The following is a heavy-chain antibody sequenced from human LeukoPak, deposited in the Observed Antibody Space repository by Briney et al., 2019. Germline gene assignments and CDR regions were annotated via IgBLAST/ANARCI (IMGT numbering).Heavy chain of an antibody. J-gene: IGHJ4*02. Sequence: GRSLRLSCAASGFTFSSYAMHWVRQAPGKGLEWVAVISYDGSNKYYADSVKGRFTISRDNSKNTLYLQMNSLRAEDTAVYYCAGDYYDSSGPLDYWGQGTLVTVSS. CDR3: AGDYYDSSGPLDY. V-gene: IGHV3-30-3*01. D-gene: IGHD3-22*01. CDR2: ISYDGSNK. CDR1: GFTFSSYA.